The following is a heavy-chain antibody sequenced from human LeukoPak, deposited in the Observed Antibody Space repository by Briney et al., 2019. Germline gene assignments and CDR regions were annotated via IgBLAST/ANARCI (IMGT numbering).Heavy chain of an antibody. CDR1: GDSISGSNFY. J-gene: IGHJ4*02. CDR2: IYYSGST. D-gene: IGHD6-19*01. Sequence: SETLSLTRTVSGDSISGSNFYWTWIRQSPVKGLEWIGSIYYSGSTYSNPSLKSGVAMSVDTSKNQFSLKLSSVTAPDTAVYYCSRGGGVAVSDTWGQGTLVTVSS. V-gene: IGHV4-39*01. CDR3: SRGGGVAVSDT.